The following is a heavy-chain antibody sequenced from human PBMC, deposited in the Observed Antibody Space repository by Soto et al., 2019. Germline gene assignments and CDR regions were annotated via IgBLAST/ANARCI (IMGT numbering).Heavy chain of an antibody. Sequence: GGSLRLSCAASGFTFSSYSMNWVRQAPGKGLEWVSYISSSSSTIYYADSVKGRFTISRDNAKNSLYLQMNSLRAEDTAVYYCARDGKNSIAVAPCDYWGQGTLVTVSS. V-gene: IGHV3-48*01. CDR2: ISSSSSTI. J-gene: IGHJ4*02. D-gene: IGHD6-19*01. CDR1: GFTFSSYS. CDR3: ARDGKNSIAVAPCDY.